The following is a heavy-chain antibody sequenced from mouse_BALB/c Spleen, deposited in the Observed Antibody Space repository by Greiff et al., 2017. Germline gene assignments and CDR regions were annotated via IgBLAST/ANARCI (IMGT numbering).Heavy chain of an antibody. Sequence: VHVKQSGAELVKPGASVKLSCTASGFNIKDTYMHWVKQRPEQGLEWIGRIDPANGNTKYDPKFQGKATITADTSSNTAYLQLSSLTSEDTAVYYCARVYDGYFDWFAYWGQGTLVTVSA. J-gene: IGHJ3*01. V-gene: IGHV14-3*02. CDR1: GFNIKDTY. CDR3: ARVYDGYFDWFAY. D-gene: IGHD2-3*01. CDR2: IDPANGNT.